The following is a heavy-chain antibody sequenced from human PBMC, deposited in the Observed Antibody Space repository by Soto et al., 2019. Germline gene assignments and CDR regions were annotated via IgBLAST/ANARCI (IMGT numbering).Heavy chain of an antibody. V-gene: IGHV1-69*06. Sequence: SVKVSCKASGGSFSSYAISWVRQAPGQGLEWMGGIIPIFGTANYAQKFQGRVTITADKSTSTAYMELSSLRSEDTAVYYCARVDVVVAATHPNCLDPWGQGTLVTVSS. J-gene: IGHJ5*02. CDR3: ARVDVVVAATHPNCLDP. CDR2: IIPIFGTA. CDR1: GGSFSSYA. D-gene: IGHD2-15*01.